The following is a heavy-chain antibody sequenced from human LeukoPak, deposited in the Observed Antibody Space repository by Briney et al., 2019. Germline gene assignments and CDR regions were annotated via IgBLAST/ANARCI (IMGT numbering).Heavy chain of an antibody. CDR2: ISAYNGNT. Sequence: ASVKVTCKASDYTFTNYGISWVRQAPGQGLGWMGWISAYNGNTNYAQKLQGRVTMTTDTSTSTAYMELRSLRSDDTAVYYCARDRSMLPDYWGQGTLVTVSS. J-gene: IGHJ4*02. CDR1: DYTFTNYG. CDR3: ARDRSMLPDY. D-gene: IGHD3-10*02. V-gene: IGHV1-18*01.